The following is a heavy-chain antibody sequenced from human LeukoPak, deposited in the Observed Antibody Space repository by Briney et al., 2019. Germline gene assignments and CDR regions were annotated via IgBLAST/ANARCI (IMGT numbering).Heavy chain of an antibody. J-gene: IGHJ4*02. CDR2: IYTDGST. D-gene: IGHD3-10*01. CDR1: GFIVSRRY. CDR3: ARPSGG. V-gene: IGHV3-53*01. Sequence: GGSLRLSCAASGFIVSRRYMSWVRQAPGKGLEWVSVIYTDGSTYYADSVKGRFTISRDNSRNTLYLQMNTLRAEDTAVYYCARPSGGWGQGTLVTVSS.